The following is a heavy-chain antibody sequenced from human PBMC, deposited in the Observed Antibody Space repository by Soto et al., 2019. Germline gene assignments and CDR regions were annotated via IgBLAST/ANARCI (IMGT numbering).Heavy chain of an antibody. CDR1: GFTFNNFG. J-gene: IGHJ4*02. Sequence: EVLLLESGGGLVQPGGSLRLSCAASGFTFNNFGMNWVRQAPGKGLECVSAISGGGTSTSYADSVKGRFTISRDNSKNTLYLQMNSLRSDDTAVYYCAKEYSSRKKEAYFFDYWGQGTLVTVSS. D-gene: IGHD6-13*01. V-gene: IGHV3-23*01. CDR2: ISGGGTST. CDR3: AKEYSSRKKEAYFFDY.